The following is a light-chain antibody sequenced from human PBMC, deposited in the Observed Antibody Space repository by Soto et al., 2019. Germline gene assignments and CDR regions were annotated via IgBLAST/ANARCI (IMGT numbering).Light chain of an antibody. CDR2: GAS. Sequence: EIVLTQSPGSLSLSPGEGATLSCRASQSVSSTFLAWYQQKPGQAPRLLIYGASSRATGIPDRFSGSGSGTRFPLANRRLGPEDFAMYSCPHYEESTPQLVVGQGNKVEVK. V-gene: IGKV3-20*01. CDR1: QSVSSTF. CDR3: PHYEESTPQLV. J-gene: IGKJ1*01.